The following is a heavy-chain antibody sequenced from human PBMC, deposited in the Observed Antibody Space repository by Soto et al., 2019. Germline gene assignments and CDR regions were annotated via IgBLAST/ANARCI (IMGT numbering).Heavy chain of an antibody. CDR2: IIPIFGTA. CDR1: GGTFSSYA. D-gene: IGHD4-17*01. J-gene: IGHJ5*02. Sequence: QVQLVQSGAEVKKPGSSVKVSCKASGGTFSSYAISWVRQAPGQGLEWMGGIIPIFGTANYAQKFQGRGTITADESTSTAYMELSSLRSEDTAVYYCARRVVLTTVTGRWFDPWGQGTLVTVSS. CDR3: ARRVVLTTVTGRWFDP. V-gene: IGHV1-69*12.